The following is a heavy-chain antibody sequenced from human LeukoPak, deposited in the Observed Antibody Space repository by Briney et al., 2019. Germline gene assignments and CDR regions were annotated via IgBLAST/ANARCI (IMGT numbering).Heavy chain of an antibody. Sequence: PSETLSLTCTVSGGSISTGGYYWSWIRQPPGKGLEWIGYISYSGGTYYNPSLKSRVSISEDTSKSQFSLKMSSVTAADTAVYYCASTSKYIGSGRDDSFDIWGQGTMVTVSS. V-gene: IGHV4-30-4*01. CDR2: ISYSGGT. CDR3: ASTSKYIGSGRDDSFDI. J-gene: IGHJ3*02. CDR1: GGSISTGGYY. D-gene: IGHD3-10*01.